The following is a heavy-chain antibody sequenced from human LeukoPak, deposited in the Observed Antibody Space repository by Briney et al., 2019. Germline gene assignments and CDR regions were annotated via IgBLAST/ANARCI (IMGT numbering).Heavy chain of an antibody. CDR3: ARSGSGSYYNGIDY. D-gene: IGHD3-10*01. CDR2: IVVGSGNT. CDR1: GFTFTSSA. V-gene: IGHV1-58*01. J-gene: IGHJ4*02. Sequence: SVKVSCKASGFTFTSSAVQWVRQARGQRLEWIGWIVVGSGNTNYAQKFQERVTITRDMSTSTAYMELSSLRSEDTAVYYCARSGSGSYYNGIDYWGQGTLVTVSS.